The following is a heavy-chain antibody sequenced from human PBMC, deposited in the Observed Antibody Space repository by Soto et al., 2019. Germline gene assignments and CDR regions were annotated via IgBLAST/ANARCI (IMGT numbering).Heavy chain of an antibody. CDR3: ASGGVAGTRYYYNGRDV. CDR1: GYTFTSYG. Sequence: QVQLVQSGAEVKKPGASVKVSCKASGYTFTSYGISWVRQAPGQGLEWMGWISDYNGNTNYAQKLQGRVTMTTDTATGSACMALRRLSSDDPAVYYGASGGVAGTRYYYNGRDVWGPGTTVTVSS. J-gene: IGHJ6*02. CDR2: ISDYNGNT. V-gene: IGHV1-18*01. D-gene: IGHD6-19*01.